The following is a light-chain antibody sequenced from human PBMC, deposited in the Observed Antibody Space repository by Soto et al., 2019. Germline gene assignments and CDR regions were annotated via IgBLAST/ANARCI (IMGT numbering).Light chain of an antibody. CDR1: QSVSSN. J-gene: IGKJ2*01. V-gene: IGKV3-15*01. CDR3: QQYNNWPPYT. Sequence: EIVMTQSPATLSVSPGERATLSCRASQSVSSNLAWYQQKPGQAPMLLIYGASTRATGIPARCSGSGSGTEFTLTISSLQSDDFALYYCQQYNNWPPYTFGQGTKLEIK. CDR2: GAS.